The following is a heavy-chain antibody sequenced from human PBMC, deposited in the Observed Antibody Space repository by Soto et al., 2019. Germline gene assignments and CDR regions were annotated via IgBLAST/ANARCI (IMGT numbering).Heavy chain of an antibody. CDR2: IYYSGST. D-gene: IGHD6-19*01. CDR1: GGSLSSYY. J-gene: IGHJ4*02. CDR3: AREVEYSSGWYDY. V-gene: IGHV4-59*01. Sequence: SETLSLTCTVSGGSLSSYYWSWIRQPPGKGLEWIGYIYYSGSTNYNPSLKSRVTISVDTSKNQFSLKLSSVTAADTAVYYCAREVEYSSGWYDYRGQGTLVTVSS.